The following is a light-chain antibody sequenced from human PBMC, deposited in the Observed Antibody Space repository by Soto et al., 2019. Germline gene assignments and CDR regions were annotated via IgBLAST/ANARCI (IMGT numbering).Light chain of an antibody. J-gene: IGLJ1*01. Sequence: QSALTQPASVSGSPGQSITISCTGTSSDVGSYNSVSWHQQHPGQAPKLMIYDVTNRASGIPDRFSASKSGNTASLTISGLQAGDEADYYCSSYTSSSPDVFGTGTKLTVL. CDR1: SSDVGSYNS. CDR2: DVT. V-gene: IGLV2-14*01. CDR3: SSYTSSSPDV.